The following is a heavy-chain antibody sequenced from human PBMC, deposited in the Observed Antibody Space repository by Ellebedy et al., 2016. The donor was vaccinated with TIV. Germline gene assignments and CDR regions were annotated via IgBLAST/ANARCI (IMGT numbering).Heavy chain of an antibody. CDR3: ARDLAPVASGGKYFSYGIDV. CDR1: GASMRSFSYY. D-gene: IGHD3-10*01. Sequence: SETLSLTCTVSGASMRSFSYYWAWIRQSPGKGLEWVGSVLNGETSYGSRSLLSRVTISVDTAKNQVSLRLSAVTAADTGVYFSARDLAPVASGGKYFSYGIDVWGPGTTVTVSS. CDR2: VLNGETS. V-gene: IGHV4-39*01. J-gene: IGHJ6*02.